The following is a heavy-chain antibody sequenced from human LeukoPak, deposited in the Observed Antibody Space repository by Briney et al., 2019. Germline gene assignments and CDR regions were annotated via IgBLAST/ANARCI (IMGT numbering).Heavy chain of an antibody. J-gene: IGHJ4*02. V-gene: IGHV3-43*01. Sequence: GGSLRLSCAASGFTFDDYTMHWVRQAPGKGLEWVSLISWDGGSTYYADSVKGRFTISRDNSKNALHLQMNSLRIEDTAVYYCVQRGGLDYWGQGTLVTVSS. CDR2: ISWDGGST. D-gene: IGHD3-16*01. CDR1: GFTFDDYT. CDR3: VQRGGLDY.